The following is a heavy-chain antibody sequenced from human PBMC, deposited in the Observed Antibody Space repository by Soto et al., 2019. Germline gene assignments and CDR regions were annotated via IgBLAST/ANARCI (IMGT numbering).Heavy chain of an antibody. Sequence: QVQLVQSGAEVKKPGASVKVSCKASGYTFTSYYMHWVRQAPGQGLEWMGIINPSGGSTSYAQKFQGRGTMTRDTSTSTVYMELSSLRSEDTAVYYCAILGYCSSTSCSGGWFDYWGQGTLVTVSS. V-gene: IGHV1-46*03. J-gene: IGHJ4*02. CDR1: GYTFTSYY. CDR3: AILGYCSSTSCSGGWFDY. D-gene: IGHD2-2*01. CDR2: INPSGGST.